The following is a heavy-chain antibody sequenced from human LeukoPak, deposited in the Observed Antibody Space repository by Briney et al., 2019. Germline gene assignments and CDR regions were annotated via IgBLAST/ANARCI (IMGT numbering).Heavy chain of an antibody. J-gene: IGHJ4*02. D-gene: IGHD3-10*01. Sequence: PSETLSLSCTVSGGSINRDYWSWIRQPPGKGLEWIGCIYYSGNTNYNPSLKSRVTISVDTSNNQFSLKLSSVTAADTAVYYCARQGSTRNYVFDDWGQGTLVTVSS. CDR1: GGSINRDY. CDR3: ARQGSTRNYVFDD. V-gene: IGHV4-59*01. CDR2: IYYSGNT.